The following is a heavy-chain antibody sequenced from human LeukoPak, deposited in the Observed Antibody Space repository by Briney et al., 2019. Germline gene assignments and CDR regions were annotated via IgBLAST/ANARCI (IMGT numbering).Heavy chain of an antibody. D-gene: IGHD2-15*01. Sequence: PSETLSLTCTVSGGSISSYYWSWIRQPPGKGLEWIGYIYYSGSTNYNPSLKSRVTISVDTSKNQFSLKLSSVTAADTAVYYCVKGGGYPPYYFDYWGQGTLVTVSS. J-gene: IGHJ4*02. CDR3: VKGGGYPPYYFDY. CDR1: GGSISSYY. V-gene: IGHV4-59*01. CDR2: IYYSGST.